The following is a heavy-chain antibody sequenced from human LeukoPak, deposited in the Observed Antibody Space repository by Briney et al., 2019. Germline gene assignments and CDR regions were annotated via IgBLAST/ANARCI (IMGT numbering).Heavy chain of an antibody. V-gene: IGHV3-7*01. CDR1: EFTLSTYW. Sequence: GGSRALACAASEFTLSTYWMSWVRQAPGKVLEWVADIKQDGSEKYYVHSVKGRFTISRQNAKNSLFLQMNSLRAEDTAVYYCARHRSGGSQDDAFDIWGQGTMVTVSS. D-gene: IGHD2-15*01. CDR3: ARHRSGGSQDDAFDI. CDR2: IKQDGSEK. J-gene: IGHJ3*02.